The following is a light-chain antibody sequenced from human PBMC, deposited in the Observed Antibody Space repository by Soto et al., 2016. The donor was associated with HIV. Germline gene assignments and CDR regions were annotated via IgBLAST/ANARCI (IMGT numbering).Light chain of an antibody. Sequence: SYELTQPPSVSVSPGQTASITCSGDKLGDKYACWYQQKPGQSPVLVIYQDGKRPSGIPERFSGSNSGNTATLTISGTQAMDEGDYYCQAWDTNTYVIFGGGTKLTVL. CDR3: QAWDTNTYVI. V-gene: IGLV3-1*01. CDR2: QDG. CDR1: KLGDKY. J-gene: IGLJ2*01.